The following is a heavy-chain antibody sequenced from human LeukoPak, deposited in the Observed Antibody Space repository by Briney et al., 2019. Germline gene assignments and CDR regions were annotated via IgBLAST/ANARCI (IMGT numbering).Heavy chain of an antibody. J-gene: IGHJ3*02. CDR2: IYSGDST. V-gene: IGHV3-53*01. CDR3: ARDSRGWKCDGIAFDI. D-gene: IGHD1-1*01. Sequence: PGGSLTHFCGASGFIVSDHYMHGVRQPPGKGLEGVSDIYSGDSTYYADSVKCRFTISRDNSKNTLCLQMHSLTLEDTALYYCARDSRGWKCDGIAFDIWGQGTMVTVSS. CDR1: GFIVSDHY.